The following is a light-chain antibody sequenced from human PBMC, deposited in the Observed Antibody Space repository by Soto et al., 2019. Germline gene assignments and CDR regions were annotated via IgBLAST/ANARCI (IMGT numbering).Light chain of an antibody. V-gene: IGKV1D-13*01. J-gene: IGKJ4*01. CDR3: QQFNDGLT. Sequence: IQFTQSPSSVSASVAERVTITCLASQGIRTDLGWYQQKPGKAPKLLIYDASSLESGVPSRFSGSGSGTDFTLIISGLQPEDFATYYCQQFNDGLTFGGGTKVDIK. CDR2: DAS. CDR1: QGIRTD.